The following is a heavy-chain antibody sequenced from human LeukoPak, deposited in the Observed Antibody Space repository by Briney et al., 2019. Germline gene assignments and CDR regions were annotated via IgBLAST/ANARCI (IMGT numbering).Heavy chain of an antibody. Sequence: GASVKVSCKASGGTFSSYAISWVRQAPGKGLEWMGGIIPIFGTANYAQKFQGRVTVTADESTSTAYMELSSLRSEDTAVYYCARGRDIVVVPAARIPTYNWFDPWGQGTLVTVSS. CDR2: IIPIFGTA. CDR1: GGTFSSYA. J-gene: IGHJ5*02. V-gene: IGHV1-69*01. CDR3: ARGRDIVVVPAARIPTYNWFDP. D-gene: IGHD2-2*01.